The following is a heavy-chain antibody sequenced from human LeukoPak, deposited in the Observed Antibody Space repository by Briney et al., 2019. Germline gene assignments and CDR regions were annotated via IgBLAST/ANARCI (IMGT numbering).Heavy chain of an antibody. CDR2: ISTNGGST. Sequence: GGSLRLSCAASGFSFNTYAMHWVRQAPGKGLEYVSAISTNGGSTNYANSVKGRFTISRDNSKNTLYLQMGSLKTEDMAVYYCARLNSGNYNRGYLDYWGQGTLVTVSS. J-gene: IGHJ4*02. CDR3: ARLNSGNYNRGYLDY. V-gene: IGHV3-64*01. D-gene: IGHD4-23*01. CDR1: GFSFNTYA.